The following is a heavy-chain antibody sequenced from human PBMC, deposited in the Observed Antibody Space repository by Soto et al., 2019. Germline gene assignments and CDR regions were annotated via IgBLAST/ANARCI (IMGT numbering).Heavy chain of an antibody. CDR2: ISSTTNYI. CDR1: GFTFTRYS. Sequence: EVQLVESGGGLVKPGGSLRLSCAASGFTFTRYSMNWVRQAPGKGLEWVSSISSTTNYIYYGDSMKSRFTISRDNAKNSLDLEMKSLRAEDTAVYYCARESEDLTSNFDYLGQGTLVTVS. J-gene: IGHJ4*02. CDR3: ARESEDLTSNFDY. V-gene: IGHV3-21*06.